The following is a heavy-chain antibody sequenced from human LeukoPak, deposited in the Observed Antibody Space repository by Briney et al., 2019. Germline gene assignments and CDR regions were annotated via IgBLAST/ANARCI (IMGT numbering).Heavy chain of an antibody. CDR2: ISYDGSNK. D-gene: IGHD3-16*01. Sequence: GGSLRLSCAASGFTFSSYAMHWVRQAPGKGLEWVAVISYDGSNKYYADSVKGRFTISRDNSKNTLYLQMNSLRAEDTAVYYCARDYVWGGRNYWGQGTLVTVSS. V-gene: IGHV3-30-3*01. J-gene: IGHJ4*02. CDR1: GFTFSSYA. CDR3: ARDYVWGGRNY.